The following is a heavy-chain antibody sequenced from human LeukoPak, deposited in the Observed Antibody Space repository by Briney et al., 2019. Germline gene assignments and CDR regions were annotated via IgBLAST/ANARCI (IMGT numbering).Heavy chain of an antibody. CDR2: IRSKAYGGTT. CDR1: GFIFGGYA. D-gene: IGHD6-19*01. Sequence: GGSLRLSCTASGFIFGGYAMSWFRQAPGKGLEWVSFIRSKAYGGTTEYAASVKGRFTISRDDSKSIAYLQMNSLKTEDTAVYYCTRDLSIAVGDYWGQGTLVTVSS. CDR3: TRDLSIAVGDY. V-gene: IGHV3-49*03. J-gene: IGHJ4*02.